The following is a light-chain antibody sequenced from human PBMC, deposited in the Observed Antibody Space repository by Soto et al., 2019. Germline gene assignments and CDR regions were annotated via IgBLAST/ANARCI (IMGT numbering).Light chain of an antibody. Sequence: QSVLTQPPSASGTPGQRVTISCSGSSSNIGSNYVYWYQQLPGTAPKLLIYSNNQRPSGVPDRFSGSKSGTSASLAISGLRSEDEADSYCAAWDDSLTGGVFGGGTKLTVL. CDR1: SSNIGSNY. CDR3: AAWDDSLTGGV. V-gene: IGLV1-47*02. CDR2: SNN. J-gene: IGLJ3*02.